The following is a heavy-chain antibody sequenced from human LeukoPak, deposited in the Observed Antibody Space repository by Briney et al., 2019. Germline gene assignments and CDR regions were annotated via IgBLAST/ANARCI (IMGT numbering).Heavy chain of an antibody. J-gene: IGHJ4*02. CDR2: ISYDGSNK. Sequence: PGGSLRLSCAASGFAFNRYIVQWVRQAPGKGLEWVAVISYDGSNKYYTDSVKGRFTISRDNSKNTLYLQMNSLRAEDTAVYYCARLPTPTYYDFWRDTTPPDYWGQGTLVTVSS. CDR1: GFAFNRYI. CDR3: ARLPTPTYYDFWRDTTPPDY. V-gene: IGHV3-30-3*01. D-gene: IGHD3-3*01.